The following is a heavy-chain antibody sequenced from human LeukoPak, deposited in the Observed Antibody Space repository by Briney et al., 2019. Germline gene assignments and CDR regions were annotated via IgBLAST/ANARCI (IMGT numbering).Heavy chain of an antibody. V-gene: IGHV3-23*01. D-gene: IGHD6-13*01. Sequence: GGSLRLSCAVSGFTVSSYGMTWVRQAPGKGLEWVSAFSATDGSAQYVESVKGRFTISRDNSKNSLYLQMNSLRDEDTAVYYCAKARIAAAGTGAFDVWGQGTMVTVSS. CDR2: FSATDGSA. CDR1: GFTVSSYG. J-gene: IGHJ3*01. CDR3: AKARIAAAGTGAFDV.